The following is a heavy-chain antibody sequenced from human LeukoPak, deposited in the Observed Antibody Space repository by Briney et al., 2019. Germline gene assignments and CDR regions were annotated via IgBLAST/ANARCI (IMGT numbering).Heavy chain of an antibody. D-gene: IGHD6-19*01. CDR2: INPDSGGA. J-gene: IGHJ4*02. CDR3: ARGQQQWLTFDY. Sequence: ASVKVSCKASGYSFTGYFIHWVRQAPGQGLEWMAWINPDSGGANYAQNFQGRVTLTRDTSINTAYMELSRLRFDDTAVYYCARGQQQWLTFDYWGQGTLVTVSS. CDR1: GYSFTGYF. V-gene: IGHV1-2*02.